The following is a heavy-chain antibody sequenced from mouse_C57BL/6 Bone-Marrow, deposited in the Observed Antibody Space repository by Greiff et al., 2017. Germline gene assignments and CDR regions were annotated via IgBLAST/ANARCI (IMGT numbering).Heavy chain of an antibody. V-gene: IGHV1-19*01. Sequence: VQLQQSGPVLVKPGASVKMSCKASGYTFTDYYMNWVKQSHGKSLEWIGVINPYNGGTSYNQKFKGKATLTVDKSSSTAYMELTSLTSEDSAVXYCARYSREYIDVWGTGTTVTVSS. CDR2: INPYNGGT. D-gene: IGHD2-5*01. CDR3: ARYSREYIDV. CDR1: GYTFTDYY. J-gene: IGHJ1*03.